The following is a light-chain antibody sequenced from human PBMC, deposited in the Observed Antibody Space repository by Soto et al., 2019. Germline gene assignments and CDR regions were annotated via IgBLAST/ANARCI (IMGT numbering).Light chain of an antibody. CDR1: ERISHS. Sequence: DIVLTQSPATLSLSPGNRVTLSCRANERISHSLAWYQQKPGQAPRILIYDASFRATGIPERFSGSGSGTDFTLSISSLEPEDFAVYYCQLGQQRSSWPPIAFGQGTRLEIK. V-gene: IGKV3-11*01. J-gene: IGKJ5*01. CDR3: QLGQQRSSWPPIA. CDR2: DAS.